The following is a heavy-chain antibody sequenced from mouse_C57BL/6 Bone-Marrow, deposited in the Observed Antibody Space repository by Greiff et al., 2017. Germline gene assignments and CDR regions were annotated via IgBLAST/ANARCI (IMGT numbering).Heavy chain of an antibody. CDR2: IYPRSGNT. Sequence: VQLQQSGAELARPGASVKLSCKASGYTFTSYGISWVKQRTGQGLEWIGEIYPRSGNTYYNEKFKGKATLTAYKSSSTAYMELRSLTSEDSAVYFCARRDYYSNYYAMDYWGQGTSVTVSS. J-gene: IGHJ4*01. CDR1: GYTFTSYG. CDR3: ARRDYYSNYYAMDY. V-gene: IGHV1-81*01. D-gene: IGHD2-5*01.